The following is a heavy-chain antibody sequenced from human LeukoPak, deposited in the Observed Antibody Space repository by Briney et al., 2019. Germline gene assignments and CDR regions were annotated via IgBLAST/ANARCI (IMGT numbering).Heavy chain of an antibody. D-gene: IGHD1-26*01. V-gene: IGHV4-59*12. CDR3: ATTTIRLGY. J-gene: IGHJ4*02. CDR2: IYYSGSI. CDR1: GGSISSYY. Sequence: SETLSLTCTVSGGSISSYYWSWIRQPPGKGLEWIGYIYYSGSINHNPSLKSRVTISVDTSKNQFSLKLSSVTAADTAVYYCATTTIRLGYWGQGTLVTVSS.